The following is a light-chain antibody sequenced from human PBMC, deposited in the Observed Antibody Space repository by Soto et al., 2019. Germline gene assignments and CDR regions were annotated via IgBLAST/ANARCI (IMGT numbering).Light chain of an antibody. CDR2: AAS. CDR3: QKYNSAPLT. Sequence: DIQMTQSPSSLSASVGDRVTITCRASQGFSNYLAWYQQRPGKVPKLLIYAASTFQSGVPSRFSGSRSGTDFTLTISSLHPEDVAPYYCQKYNSAPLTFGGGTKVEIK. V-gene: IGKV1-27*01. CDR1: QGFSNY. J-gene: IGKJ4*01.